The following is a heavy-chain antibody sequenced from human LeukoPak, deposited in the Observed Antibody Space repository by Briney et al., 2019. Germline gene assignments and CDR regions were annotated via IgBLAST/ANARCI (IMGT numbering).Heavy chain of an antibody. Sequence: NPGGSLRLSCAASGFTVSSNYMSWVRQAPGKGLEWVSSIISSSSYIYYADSVKGRFTISRDNAKNSLYLQMNSLRAEDTAVYYCAREMSRILTGSYYFDYWGQGTLVTVSS. CDR3: AREMSRILTGSYYFDY. V-gene: IGHV3-21*01. CDR2: IISSSSYI. D-gene: IGHD3-9*01. CDR1: GFTVSSNY. J-gene: IGHJ4*02.